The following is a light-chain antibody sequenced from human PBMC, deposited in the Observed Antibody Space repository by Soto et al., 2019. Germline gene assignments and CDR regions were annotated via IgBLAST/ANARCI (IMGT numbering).Light chain of an antibody. CDR1: PSVSSN. CDR3: QQYSNWPPFT. Sequence: ETLMTQSPATLSVSPGESATLSCWASPSVSSNLAWYQQKPGQAHRLLIYGASTRAAGVSARFSGSGSGSEFTLTIGNLQSEDFAVYYCQQYSNWPPFTFGQGTQVAIK. V-gene: IGKV3-15*01. CDR2: GAS. J-gene: IGKJ1*01.